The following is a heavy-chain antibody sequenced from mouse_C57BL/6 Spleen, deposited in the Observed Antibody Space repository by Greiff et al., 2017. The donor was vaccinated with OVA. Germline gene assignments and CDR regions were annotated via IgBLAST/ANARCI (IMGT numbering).Heavy chain of an antibody. CDR2: IHPNSGST. CDR1: GYTFTSYW. D-gene: IGHD2-4*01. CDR3: AREGIRGDYFDD. Sequence: QVQLKQPGAELVKPGASVKLSCKASGYTFTSYWMHWVKQRPGQGLEWIGMIHPNSGSTNYNEKFKSKATLTVDKSSSTAYMQLSSLTSEDSAVYYCAREGIRGDYFDDWGQGTTLTVSS. V-gene: IGHV1-64*01. J-gene: IGHJ2*01.